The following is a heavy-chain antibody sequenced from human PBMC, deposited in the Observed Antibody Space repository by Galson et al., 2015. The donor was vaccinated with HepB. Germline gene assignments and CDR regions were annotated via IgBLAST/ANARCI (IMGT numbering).Heavy chain of an antibody. J-gene: IGHJ4*02. CDR2: ISSNGGST. D-gene: IGHD6-6*01. V-gene: IGHV3-64D*06. Sequence: SLRLSCAASGFTFSSYAMHWVRQAPGKGLEYVSAISSNGGSTYYADSVKGRFTISRDNSKDTLYLQMSSLRAEDTAVCYCVKSGIPTGGAARLFDYWGQGTLVTVSS. CDR1: GFTFSSYA. CDR3: VKSGIPTGGAARLFDY.